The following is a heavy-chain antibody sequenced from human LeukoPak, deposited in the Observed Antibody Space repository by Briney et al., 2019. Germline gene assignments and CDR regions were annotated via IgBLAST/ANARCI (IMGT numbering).Heavy chain of an antibody. CDR2: IYYSGST. D-gene: IGHD6-6*01. J-gene: IGHJ6*03. V-gene: IGHV4-59*08. Sequence: PSETLSLTCTVSGGSISSYYWSWIRQPPGKGLEWIGYIYYSGSTNYNPPLKSRVTISVDTSKNQFSLKLSSVTAADTAVYYCARQRHSSSSLNFYYYYYMDVWGKGTTVTVSS. CDR1: GGSISSYY. CDR3: ARQRHSSSSLNFYYYYYMDV.